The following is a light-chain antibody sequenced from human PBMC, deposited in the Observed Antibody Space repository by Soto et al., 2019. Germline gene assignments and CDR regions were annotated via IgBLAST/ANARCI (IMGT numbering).Light chain of an antibody. Sequence: EIVLTQSPGTLSLSPGERATLSCRASQSVSSSNLAWYQQKPGQAPRLLISGASSSATGIPDRFSGSGSGTDFTLTISRLEPEDLAVYYCQQYGSSPYTFGQGTQLELK. CDR1: QSVSSSN. CDR3: QQYGSSPYT. CDR2: GAS. J-gene: IGKJ2*01. V-gene: IGKV3-20*01.